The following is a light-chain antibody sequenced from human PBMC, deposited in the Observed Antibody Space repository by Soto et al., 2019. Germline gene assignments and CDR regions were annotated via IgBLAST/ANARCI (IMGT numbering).Light chain of an antibody. Sequence: EIALTQSPGTVSLSPGERATLSCRASQSVSSNFLAWYQQKPGQAPRLLIYGASSRATGIPDRFSGSGSGTDFTLTISRLEPEDFAVYHCQQYGRTPWTFGQGTKVEIK. J-gene: IGKJ1*01. V-gene: IGKV3-20*01. CDR2: GAS. CDR1: QSVSSNF. CDR3: QQYGRTPWT.